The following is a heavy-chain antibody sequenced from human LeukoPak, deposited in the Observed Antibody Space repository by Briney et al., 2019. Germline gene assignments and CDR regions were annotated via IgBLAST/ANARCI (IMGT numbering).Heavy chain of an antibody. CDR3: AKDPEQLVRVWFDP. D-gene: IGHD6-13*01. CDR2: ISGSGGST. V-gene: IGHV3-23*01. J-gene: IGHJ5*02. CDR1: GFTFSSYA. Sequence: PGGSLRLSCAASGFTFSSYAMSWVRQAPEKGLEWVSAISGSGGSTYYADSVKGRFTISRDNSKNTLYLQMNSLRAEDTAVYYCAKDPEQLVRVWFDPWGQGTLVTVSS.